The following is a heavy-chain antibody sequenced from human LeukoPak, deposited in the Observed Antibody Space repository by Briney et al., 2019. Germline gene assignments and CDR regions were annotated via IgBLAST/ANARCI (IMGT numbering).Heavy chain of an antibody. CDR2: FDPEDGET. V-gene: IGHV1-24*01. Sequence: ASVKVSCKVSGYTLTELSMHWVRQAPGKGLEWMGGFDPEDGETIYAQKFQGRVTMTEDTSTDTAYMELSSLRSEDTAVYYCARDQGITMIRGQDYWGQGTLVTVSS. D-gene: IGHD3-10*01. CDR1: GYTLTELS. CDR3: ARDQGITMIRGQDY. J-gene: IGHJ4*02.